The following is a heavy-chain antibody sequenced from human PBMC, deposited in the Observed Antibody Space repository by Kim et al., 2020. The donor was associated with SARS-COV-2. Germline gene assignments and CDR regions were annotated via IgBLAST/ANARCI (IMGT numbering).Heavy chain of an antibody. Sequence: GGSLRLSCAASTFSFSTYAISWVRQTPGKGLEWVSVISASGDYIYYADSVKGRFIISRDNSKNTVYLQMNSLRAEDTALYYCAKKTVGPSGWFDPWGQGTLVTVSS. J-gene: IGHJ5*02. D-gene: IGHD2-21*02. CDR3: AKKTVGPSGWFDP. V-gene: IGHV3-23*01. CDR1: TFSFSTYA. CDR2: ISASGDYI.